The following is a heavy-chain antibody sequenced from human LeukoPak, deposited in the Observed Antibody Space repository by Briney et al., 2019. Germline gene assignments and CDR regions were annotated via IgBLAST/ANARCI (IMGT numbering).Heavy chain of an antibody. CDR1: GGSISSGGYY. J-gene: IGHJ4*02. D-gene: IGHD6-19*01. CDR3: ARRYSSGWWIDY. V-gene: IGHV4-30-2*01. Sequence: SETLSLTCTVSGGSISSGGYYWSWIRQPPGKGLEWIGYIYHSGSTYYNPSLKSRVTISVDRSKNQFSLKLSSVTAADTAVYYCARRYSSGWWIDYWGQGTLVTVSS. CDR2: IYHSGST.